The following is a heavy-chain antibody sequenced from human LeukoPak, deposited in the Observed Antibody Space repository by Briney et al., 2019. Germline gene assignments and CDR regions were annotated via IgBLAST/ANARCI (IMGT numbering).Heavy chain of an antibody. Sequence: PGGSLRLSCATSGFTFSTYEMDWVRPAPGKGREWVSYISGSGSIYYTGSVKGRFTISRDNAKNSLYLQMNSLRAEDTAIYYCAREGYGGTSDAFDIWGQGTMVTVSS. V-gene: IGHV3-48*03. J-gene: IGHJ3*02. CDR2: ISGSGSI. CDR3: AREGYGGTSDAFDI. CDR1: GFTFSTYE. D-gene: IGHD4-23*01.